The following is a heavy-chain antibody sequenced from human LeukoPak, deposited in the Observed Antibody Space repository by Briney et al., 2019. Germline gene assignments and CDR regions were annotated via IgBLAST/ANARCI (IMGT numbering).Heavy chain of an antibody. CDR2: IKQDGSEK. CDR1: GFTFSSYW. Sequence: GGSLRLSCAASGFTFSSYWMSWVRQAPGKGLEWVANIKQDGSEKYYVDSVKGRFTISRDNAKNSLYLQMNSLRAEDTAVYYCAKDLSYYDSSGYYYRGSGWGQGTLVTVSS. D-gene: IGHD3-22*01. CDR3: AKDLSYYDSSGYYYRGSG. V-gene: IGHV3-7*03. J-gene: IGHJ4*02.